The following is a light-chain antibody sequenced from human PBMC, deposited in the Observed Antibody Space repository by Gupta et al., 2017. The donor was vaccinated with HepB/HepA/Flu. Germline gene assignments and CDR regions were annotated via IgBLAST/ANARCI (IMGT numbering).Light chain of an antibody. CDR1: QSVSTY. J-gene: IGKJ4*01. V-gene: IGKV3-15*01. CDR3: QQYIKWPLT. Sequence: EIVMTQSPATLSVSPRERATLSCRASQSVSTYLAWIQQKPGQAPRLLIYGASTRATGIPDRISGSGSGTEFTLTISSLQSEDFAVYSCQQYIKWPLTFGGGTKVEIK. CDR2: GAS.